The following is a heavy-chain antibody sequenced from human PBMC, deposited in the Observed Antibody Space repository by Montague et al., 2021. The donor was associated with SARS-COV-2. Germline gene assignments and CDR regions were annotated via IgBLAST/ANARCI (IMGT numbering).Heavy chain of an antibody. CDR3: AREDDNGSYWPRGMDV. V-gene: IGHV4-61*02. CDR2: IYTSGST. Sequence: TLSLTCTVSGGSISSGSYYWTWIRQPAGKGLEWIGRIYTSGSTNYNPSLKSRVTISVDRSKNQFSLKLSSVTAADTAVYYCAREDDNGSYWPRGMDVWGQGTTVTVSS. J-gene: IGHJ6*02. D-gene: IGHD1-26*01. CDR1: GGSISSGSYY.